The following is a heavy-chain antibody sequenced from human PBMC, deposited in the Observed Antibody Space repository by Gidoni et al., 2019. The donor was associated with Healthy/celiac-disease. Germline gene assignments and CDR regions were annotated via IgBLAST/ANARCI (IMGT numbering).Heavy chain of an antibody. D-gene: IGHD1-26*01. Sequence: QLQLQESGPGLVKPSETLSLTCTVSGGSISSSSYYWGWIRQPPGKGLEWIGSIYYSGSTYYNPSLKSRVTISVDTSKNQFSLKLSSVTAADTAVYYCARQSRWELPMVYYYYMDVWGKGTTVTVSS. CDR3: ARQSRWELPMVYYYYMDV. J-gene: IGHJ6*03. V-gene: IGHV4-39*01. CDR1: GGSISSSSYY. CDR2: IYYSGST.